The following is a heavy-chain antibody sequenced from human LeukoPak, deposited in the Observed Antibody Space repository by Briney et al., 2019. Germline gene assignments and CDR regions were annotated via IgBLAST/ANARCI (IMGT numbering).Heavy chain of an antibody. CDR1: GFTFSSYA. D-gene: IGHD2/OR15-2a*01. CDR3: AKDVIPYYYYYGMDV. V-gene: IGHV3-23*01. Sequence: GGSLRLSCAASGFTFSSYAMSWVRQAPGKGLEWVSAISGSGGSTYYADSVKGRFTISRDNSKNTLYLQMNSLRAEDTAVYYCAKDVIPYYYYYGMDVWGQGTTVTVSS. CDR2: ISGSGGST. J-gene: IGHJ6*02.